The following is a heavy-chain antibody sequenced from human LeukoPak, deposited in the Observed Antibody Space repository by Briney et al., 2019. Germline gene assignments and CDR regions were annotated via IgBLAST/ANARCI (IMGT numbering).Heavy chain of an antibody. CDR2: IKQDGSEK. J-gene: IGHJ4*02. CDR3: ARAIRSDY. CDR1: GFTFSSYS. V-gene: IGHV3-7*01. D-gene: IGHD2-2*02. Sequence: GGSLRLSCAASGFTFSSYSMNWVRQAPGKGLEWVANIKQDGSEKYYVDSVKGRFTISRDNAKNSLYLQMNSLRAEDTAVCYCARAIRSDYWGQGTLVTVSS.